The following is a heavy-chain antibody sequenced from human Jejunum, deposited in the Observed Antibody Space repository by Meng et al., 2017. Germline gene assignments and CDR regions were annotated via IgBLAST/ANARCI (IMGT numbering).Heavy chain of an antibody. J-gene: IGHJ5*02. CDR2: IYYTGST. V-gene: IGHV4-31*02. CDR1: GGSLRTGAYY. CDR3: ARLGITETIGGFDP. Sequence: LKASGLGLVQPPQPRSLTWTCSGGSLRTGAYYLSWIRQHPGKGLEWIGYIYYTGSTFYNPSLKSRVSISLETSKNQFSLKVPSVTAADTAFYYCARLGITETIGGFDPWGQGILVTVSS. D-gene: IGHD1-7*01.